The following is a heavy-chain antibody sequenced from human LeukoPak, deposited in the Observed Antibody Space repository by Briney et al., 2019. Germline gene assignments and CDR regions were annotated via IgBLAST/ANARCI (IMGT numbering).Heavy chain of an antibody. V-gene: IGHV4-34*01. CDR2: INHSGST. Sequence: PSETLSVTCAVYGGSFSGYYWSWIRQPPGKGLEWIGEINHSGSTNYNPSLKSRVTISVDTSKNQFSLKLSSVTAADTAVYYCARGRSGSYFWGQGTLVTVSS. D-gene: IGHD1-26*01. CDR1: GGSFSGYY. J-gene: IGHJ4*02. CDR3: ARGRSGSYF.